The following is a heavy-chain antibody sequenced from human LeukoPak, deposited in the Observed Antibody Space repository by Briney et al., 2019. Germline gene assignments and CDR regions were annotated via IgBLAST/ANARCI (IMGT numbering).Heavy chain of an antibody. CDR1: GFTFSSYS. CDR3: ARDHPQSAVGFDY. J-gene: IGHJ4*02. CDR2: ISSSSSYI. Sequence: AGGPLRLSCAASGFTFSSYSMHWVRQSPGKGLEWVSSISSSSSYIYYADSVKGRFTISRDNAKNSLYLQMNSLRAEDTAVYYCARDHPQSAVGFDYWGQGTLVTVSS. V-gene: IGHV3-21*01.